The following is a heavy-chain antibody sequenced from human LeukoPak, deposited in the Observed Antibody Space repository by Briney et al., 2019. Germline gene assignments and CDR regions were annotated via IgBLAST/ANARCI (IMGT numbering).Heavy chain of an antibody. CDR2: FDPEDGET. CDR3: ATPAIVGATSDFDY. V-gene: IGHV1-24*01. CDR1: GYTLTELS. D-gene: IGHD1-26*01. Sequence: ASVKGSCKVSGYTLTELSMHWVRQAPGKGLEWMGGFDPEDGETIYAQKFQGRVTMTEDTSTDTAYMELSSLRSEDTAVYYCATPAIVGATSDFDYWGQGTLVTVSS. J-gene: IGHJ4*02.